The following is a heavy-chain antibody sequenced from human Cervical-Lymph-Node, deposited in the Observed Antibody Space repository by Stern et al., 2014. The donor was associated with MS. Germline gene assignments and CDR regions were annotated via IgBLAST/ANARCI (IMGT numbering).Heavy chain of an antibody. CDR1: VNTLTTYY. Sequence: VQLVESGAEVKKPGASVKVSCKAPVNTLTTYYMHWVRQAPGQGLEWMGIINPTAGTSTHAQKFQGRVTMTRDTSTSTVYMELSRLKSDDTAMYYCARGWPDGFYIWGQGTMVSVTT. J-gene: IGHJ3*02. V-gene: IGHV1-46*01. CDR3: ARGWPDGFYI. CDR2: INPTAGTS.